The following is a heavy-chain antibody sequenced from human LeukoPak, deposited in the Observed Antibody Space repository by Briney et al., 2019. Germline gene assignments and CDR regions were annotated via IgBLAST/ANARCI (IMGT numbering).Heavy chain of an antibody. V-gene: IGHV1-69*13. CDR3: ARDLFYKKDSSGYG. Sequence: GASVKVSCKASGGTFSSYAISWVRQAPGQGLEWMGGIIPIFGTANYAQKFQGRVTITADESTSTAHMELSSLRSEDTAVYYCARDLFYKKDSSGYGWGQGTLVTVSS. J-gene: IGHJ4*02. D-gene: IGHD3-22*01. CDR1: GGTFSSYA. CDR2: IIPIFGTA.